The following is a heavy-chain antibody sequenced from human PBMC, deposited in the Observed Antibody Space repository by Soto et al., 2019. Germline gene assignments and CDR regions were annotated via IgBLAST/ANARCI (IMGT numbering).Heavy chain of an antibody. CDR2: IYPGDSDT. D-gene: IGHD6-6*01. J-gene: IGHJ6*02. Sequence: GESLKISCKGSGYSFTSYWIGWVRQMPGKGLEWMGIIYPGDSDTRYSPSFQGQVTISADKSINTAYLQWSSLKASDTAMYYCASYSSSSYYYYGMDVWGQGTTVTVSS. V-gene: IGHV5-51*01. CDR1: GYSFTSYW. CDR3: ASYSSSSYYYYGMDV.